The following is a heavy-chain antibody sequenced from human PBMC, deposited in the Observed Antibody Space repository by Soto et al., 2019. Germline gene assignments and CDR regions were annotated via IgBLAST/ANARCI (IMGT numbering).Heavy chain of an antibody. CDR3: ARSRGGELVS. J-gene: IGHJ4*02. CDR1: GFTFSDYW. CDR2: IKSDGSST. D-gene: IGHD3-16*01. V-gene: IGHV3-74*01. Sequence: EVQLVESGGGLVQPGGSLRLSCAASGFTFSDYWMHWFRQAPGKGLVWVSRIKSDGSSTSYADSVKGRFTISRDNAKNTLYLQMNSLRAEDTAVYYCARSRGGELVSWGQGTLVTVSS.